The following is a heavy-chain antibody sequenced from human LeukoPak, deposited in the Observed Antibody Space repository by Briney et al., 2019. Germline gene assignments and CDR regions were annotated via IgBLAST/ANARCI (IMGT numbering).Heavy chain of an antibody. CDR2: IRQDGSEK. CDR1: GFTFSSYW. CDR3: ARDDCSSISCYHNWFDP. J-gene: IGHJ5*02. Sequence: GGSLRLSCAASGFTFSSYWMSWVRQAPGKGLEWVANIRQDGSEKYYVDSVKGRFTISRDNAKNSLYLQMNSLRAEDTAVYYCARDDCSSISCYHNWFDPWGQGTLVTVSS. V-gene: IGHV3-7*01. D-gene: IGHD2-2*01.